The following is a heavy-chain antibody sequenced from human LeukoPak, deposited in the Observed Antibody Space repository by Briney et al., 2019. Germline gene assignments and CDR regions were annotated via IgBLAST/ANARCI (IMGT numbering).Heavy chain of an antibody. CDR3: ARDSGTLYCSSTGCPGYYYYYMDV. J-gene: IGHJ6*03. V-gene: IGHV1-69*13. CDR2: IIPIFGTA. CDR1: GGTFSSYA. Sequence: SVKVSCKASGGTFSSYAISWVRQAPGQGLEWMGGIIPIFGTANYAQKFQGRVTITADESTSTAYMELSSLRSEDTAVYYCARDSGTLYCSSTGCPGYYYYYMDVWGKGTTVTVSS. D-gene: IGHD2-2*01.